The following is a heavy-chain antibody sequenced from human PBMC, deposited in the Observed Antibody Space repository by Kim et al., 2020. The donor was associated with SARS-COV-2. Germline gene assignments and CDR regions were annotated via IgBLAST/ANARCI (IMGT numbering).Heavy chain of an antibody. J-gene: IGHJ4*01. V-gene: IGHV3-9*01. CDR3: VKKMGRSMPYFDY. D-gene: IGHD2-2*01. Sequence: GGSLRLSCAASGFNFGDYDMDWVRQAPGKGLEWVSGISWKTGVLAYADSVRGRFIISRDNAKSSLYLQMNSLRPEDTALYYCVKKMGRSMPYFDYWSHG. CDR1: GFNFGDYD. CDR2: ISWKTGVL.